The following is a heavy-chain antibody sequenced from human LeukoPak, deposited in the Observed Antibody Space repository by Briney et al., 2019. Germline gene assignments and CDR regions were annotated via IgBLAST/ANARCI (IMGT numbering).Heavy chain of an antibody. V-gene: IGHV3-64*01. Sequence: GGSLRLSCAASGFTLSSYAMHWVRQAPGKGLEYVSAISSNGGSTYYANSVKGRFTISRDNSKNTLYLQMGSLRAEDTAVYYCAKDLAVAGTPRFWGQGTLVAVSS. CDR2: ISSNGGST. J-gene: IGHJ4*02. CDR1: GFTLSSYA. CDR3: AKDLAVAGTPRF. D-gene: IGHD6-19*01.